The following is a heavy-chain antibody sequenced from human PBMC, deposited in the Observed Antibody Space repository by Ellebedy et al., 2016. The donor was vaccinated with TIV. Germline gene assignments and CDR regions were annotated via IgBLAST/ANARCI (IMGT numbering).Heavy chain of an antibody. CDR1: GVTFSDHY. CDR3: ARAPKRGIAYGMDV. Sequence: GESLKIPCAASGVTFSDHYMDWVRQAPGKGLEWVSYISSSGSTIYYADSVKGRFTISRDNAKNSLYLQINSMRAEDTAVYYCARAPKRGIAYGMDVWGQGTTVTVSS. D-gene: IGHD6-13*01. CDR2: ISSSGSTI. V-gene: IGHV3-11*04. J-gene: IGHJ6*02.